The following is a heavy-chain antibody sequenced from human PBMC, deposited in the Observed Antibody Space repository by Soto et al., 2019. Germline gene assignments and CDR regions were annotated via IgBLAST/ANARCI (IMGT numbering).Heavy chain of an antibody. D-gene: IGHD3-3*01. Sequence: PGGSLRLSCAASGFTFSSYWMHWVRQAPGKGLVWVSRINSDGSSTSYADSVKGRFTISRDNAKNTLYLQMNSLRAEDMAVYYCARPSILEWLFPRDYYYYGMDVWGQGTTVTVSS. CDR1: GFTFSSYW. CDR3: ARPSILEWLFPRDYYYYGMDV. V-gene: IGHV3-74*01. J-gene: IGHJ6*02. CDR2: INSDGSST.